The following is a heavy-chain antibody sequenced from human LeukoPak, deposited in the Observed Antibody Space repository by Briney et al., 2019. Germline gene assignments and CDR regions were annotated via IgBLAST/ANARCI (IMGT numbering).Heavy chain of an antibody. V-gene: IGHV4-59*12. CDR3: ARGRIAARLGISYYFDY. D-gene: IGHD6-6*01. CDR1: GGSIGTYY. CDR2: IYYSGST. Sequence: SETLSLTCTVSGGSIGTYYWSWIRQPPGKGLEWIGYIYYSGSTNYNPSLKSRVTISVDTSKNQFSLKLCSVTAADTAVYYCARGRIAARLGISYYFDYWGQGTLVTVSS. J-gene: IGHJ4*02.